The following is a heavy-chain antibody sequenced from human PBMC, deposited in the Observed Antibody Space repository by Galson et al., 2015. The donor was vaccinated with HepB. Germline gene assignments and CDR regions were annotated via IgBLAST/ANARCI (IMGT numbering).Heavy chain of an antibody. J-gene: IGHJ6*02. D-gene: IGHD3-22*01. V-gene: IGHV3-9*01. Sequence: SLRLSCAPSGLTFDDFAMHWVRHAPGKGLEWVSSISWDSGNIAFADSVRGRFTVSRDNAKNSRYLQMNSLRAEDTALYYCATGMVKSFHYGMDVWGQGTTVTVSS. CDR3: ATGMVKSFHYGMDV. CDR1: GLTFDDFA. CDR2: ISWDSGNI.